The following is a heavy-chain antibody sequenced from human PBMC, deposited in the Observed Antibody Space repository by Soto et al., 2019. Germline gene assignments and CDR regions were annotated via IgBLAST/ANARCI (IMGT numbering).Heavy chain of an antibody. J-gene: IGHJ5*02. D-gene: IGHD2-2*01. CDR2: ISPYSDDP. CDR1: GYTFSNYG. Sequence: QVQLVQSGGEVKRPGASVKVSCKTSGYTFSNYGITWVRQATGQPLEWLGWISPYSDDPNYAQKFQGRVSMTTDTSTTAAYMELRSLGSDDTAVYYCARVVPGAEAGVGPWGQVAVVTVSS. V-gene: IGHV1-18*01. CDR3: ARVVPGAEAGVGP.